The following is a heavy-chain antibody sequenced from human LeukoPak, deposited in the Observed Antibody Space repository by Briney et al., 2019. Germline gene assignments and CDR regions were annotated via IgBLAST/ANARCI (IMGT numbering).Heavy chain of an antibody. CDR2: INHSGST. Sequence: KPSETLSFTCAVYGGSFSGYYWSWIRQPPGKGLEWIGEINHSGSTNYNPSLKSRVTISVDTSKNQFSLKLSSVTAADTAVYYCARPHYSSSWYSRYFQHWGQGTLVTVSS. J-gene: IGHJ1*01. CDR3: ARPHYSSSWYSRYFQH. V-gene: IGHV4-34*01. CDR1: GGSFSGYY. D-gene: IGHD6-13*01.